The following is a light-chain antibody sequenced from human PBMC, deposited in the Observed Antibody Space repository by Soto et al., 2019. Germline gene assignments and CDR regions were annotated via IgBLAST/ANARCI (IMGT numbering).Light chain of an antibody. J-gene: IGKJ4*01. CDR3: QQYATSPLT. CDR2: GAS. CDR1: QSLRSGD. V-gene: IGKV3-20*01. Sequence: PGERAPLSCRASQSLRSGDLACYQQIPGQAPGLLIYGASSRATGIPDGFSGSGSGTDFTLTISRLEPEDFALYYCQQYATSPLTFGGGTKVDIK.